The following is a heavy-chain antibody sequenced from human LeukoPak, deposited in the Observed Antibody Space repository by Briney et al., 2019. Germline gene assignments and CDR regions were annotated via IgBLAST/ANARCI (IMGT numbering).Heavy chain of an antibody. Sequence: SETLSLTCAVYGGSFSGYYWSWIRQPPGKGLEWIGSIYHSGSTYYNPSLKSRVTISVDTSKNQFSLKLSSVTAADTAVYYCARRIGYSSSWYNGWGQGTLVTVSS. CDR3: ARRIGYSSSWYNG. CDR2: IYHSGST. D-gene: IGHD6-13*01. CDR1: GGSFSGYY. V-gene: IGHV4-34*01. J-gene: IGHJ4*02.